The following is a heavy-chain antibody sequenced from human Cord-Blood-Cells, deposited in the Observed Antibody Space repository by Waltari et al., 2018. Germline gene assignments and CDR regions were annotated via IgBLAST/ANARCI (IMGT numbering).Heavy chain of an antibody. Sequence: QVQLVQSGAEVKKPGASVKVSRTASGYTFTSYAMHWVRQAPGQRLEWMGWINAGNGNTKYSQKFQGRVTITRDTSASTAYMELSSLRSEDTAVYYCARAKSGSYFYFQHWGQGTLVTVSS. V-gene: IGHV1-3*01. CDR1: GYTFTSYA. CDR3: ARAKSGSYFYFQH. J-gene: IGHJ1*01. CDR2: INAGNGNT. D-gene: IGHD1-26*01.